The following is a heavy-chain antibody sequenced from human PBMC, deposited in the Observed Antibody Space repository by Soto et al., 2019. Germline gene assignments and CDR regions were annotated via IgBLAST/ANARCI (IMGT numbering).Heavy chain of an antibody. D-gene: IGHD1-1*01. CDR2: ISTTGNYI. CDR3: ARGKVPGTLTLNWLDP. CDR1: GFTFSRYS. J-gene: IGHJ5*02. Sequence: GGSLRLSCAASGFTFSRYSMNWVRQAPGKGLEWVSSISTTGNYIYYADSVKGRFTISRDNAKNSLYLQMNSLRAEDTATYYCARGKVPGTLTLNWLDPWGQGTLVTVSS. V-gene: IGHV3-21*01.